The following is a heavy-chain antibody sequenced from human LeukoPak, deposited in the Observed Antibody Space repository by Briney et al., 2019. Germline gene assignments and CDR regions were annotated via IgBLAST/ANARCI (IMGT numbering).Heavy chain of an antibody. Sequence: GGSLIRPCSASGVTIISYAIISFRQPPAGGREWVSAISGSGGSTYYADSVRGRFTISRDNSKNTLYLQMNSLRAEDTAVYYTYYYGMDVWGKGTTVTVSS. CDR3: YYYGMDV. V-gene: IGHV3-23*01. CDR1: GVTIISYA. CDR2: ISGSGGST. J-gene: IGHJ6*04.